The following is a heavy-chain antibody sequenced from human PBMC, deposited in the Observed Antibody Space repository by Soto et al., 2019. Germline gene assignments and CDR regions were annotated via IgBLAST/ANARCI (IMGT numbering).Heavy chain of an antibody. CDR1: GYTFTSYG. V-gene: IGHV1-18*04. CDR3: ARGLRGWSSGDAFDI. CDR2: ISAYNGNT. Sequence: GASVKVSCKASGYTFTSYGISWVRQAPGQGLEWMGWISAYNGNTNYAQKLQGRVTMTTDTSTSTAYMELRSLRSDDTAVYYCARGLRGWSSGDAFDIWGQGTMVTVSS. D-gene: IGHD3-22*01. J-gene: IGHJ3*02.